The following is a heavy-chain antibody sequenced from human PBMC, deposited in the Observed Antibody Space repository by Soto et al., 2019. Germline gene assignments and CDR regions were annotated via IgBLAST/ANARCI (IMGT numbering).Heavy chain of an antibody. Sequence: SETLSLTCTVSGGSISSSSYYWGWIRQPPGKGLEWIGSIYYSGSTYYNPSLKSRVTISVDTSKNQFSLKLSSVTAADTAVYHCARHVTGSSSWNWFDPWGQGTLVTVSS. CDR3: ARHVTGSSSWNWFDP. CDR1: GGSISSSSYY. D-gene: IGHD6-13*01. V-gene: IGHV4-39*01. CDR2: IYYSGST. J-gene: IGHJ5*02.